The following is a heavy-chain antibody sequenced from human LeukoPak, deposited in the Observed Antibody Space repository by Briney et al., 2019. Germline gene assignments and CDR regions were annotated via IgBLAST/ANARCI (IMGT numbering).Heavy chain of an antibody. CDR3: ARFSARILSEFEY. CDR2: ISGSGGNT. J-gene: IGHJ4*02. D-gene: IGHD3-10*01. CDR1: GFTFSTYA. V-gene: IGHV3-23*01. Sequence: AGGSPRLSCAASGFTFSTYAMTWVRQAPGKGLEWDSSISGSGGNTYYADSVKGRFTISRDNSKNTLHLQMNSLRAEDTAVYYCARFSARILSEFEYWGQGTLVTVSS.